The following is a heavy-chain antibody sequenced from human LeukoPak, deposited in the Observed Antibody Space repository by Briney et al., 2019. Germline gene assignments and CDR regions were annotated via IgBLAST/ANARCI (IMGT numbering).Heavy chain of an antibody. D-gene: IGHD3-10*02. CDR1: GFTFSSYE. V-gene: IGHV3-48*03. CDR3: AELGITMIGGV. Sequence: GPLRLSCAASGFTFSSYEMNWVRQAPGKGLEWVSYISSSGSTIYYADSVKGRFTISRDNAKNSLYLQMNSLRAEDSAVYYCAELGITMIGGVWGKGTTVTISS. CDR2: ISSSGSTI. J-gene: IGHJ6*04.